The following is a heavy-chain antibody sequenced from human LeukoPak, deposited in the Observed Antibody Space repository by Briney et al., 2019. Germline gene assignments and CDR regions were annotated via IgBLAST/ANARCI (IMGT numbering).Heavy chain of an antibody. CDR2: IYPGDSDT. CDR1: GYSFNNYW. V-gene: IGHV5-51*01. Sequence: GESLKISCKGSGYSFNNYWIAWVRQMPGKGLEWMGIIYPGDSDTKYSPSFQGQVTISADKSISTAYLQWSSLKASDTAMYYCARNAQQQNWFDPWGQGTLVTVSP. J-gene: IGHJ5*02. D-gene: IGHD2-2*01. CDR3: ARNAQQQNWFDP.